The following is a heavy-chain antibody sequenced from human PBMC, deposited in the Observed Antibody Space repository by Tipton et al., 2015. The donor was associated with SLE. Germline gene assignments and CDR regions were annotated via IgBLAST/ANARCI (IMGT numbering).Heavy chain of an antibody. J-gene: IGHJ4*02. D-gene: IGHD6-13*01. CDR2: IYLSGDT. CDR3: ARDPRGVATAGSLDY. V-gene: IGHV4-4*01. CDR1: GGSISSNNW. Sequence: TLSLTCAVSGGSISSNNWWTWVRQSPGKGLEWIGGIYLSGDTNYNPSLESRVTISLDKSKNQVSLKLISMTAADTAVYFCARDPRGVATAGSLDYWGQGTLVTVSS.